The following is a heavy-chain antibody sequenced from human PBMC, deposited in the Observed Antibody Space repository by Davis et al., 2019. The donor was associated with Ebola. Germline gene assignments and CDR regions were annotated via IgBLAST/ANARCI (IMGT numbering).Heavy chain of an antibody. D-gene: IGHD6-13*01. V-gene: IGHV4-34*01. CDR2: INHSGST. Sequence: GSLRLSCAASGFTFSSYAMSWVRQAPGKGLEWIGEINHSGSTNYNPSLKSRVTISVDTSKNQFSLKLSSVTAADTAVYYCARGGDSSSWYYYYGMDVWGQGTTVTVSS. CDR1: GFTFSSYA. CDR3: ARGGDSSSWYYYYGMDV. J-gene: IGHJ6*02.